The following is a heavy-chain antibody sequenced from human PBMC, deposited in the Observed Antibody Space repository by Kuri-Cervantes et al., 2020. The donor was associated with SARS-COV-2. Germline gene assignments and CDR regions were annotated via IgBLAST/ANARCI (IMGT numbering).Heavy chain of an antibody. J-gene: IGHJ4*02. D-gene: IGHD2-8*02. CDR3: AKEHPSSISGDTERGREPPKGGTGFDY. CDR1: GFTFSSYA. Sequence: GESLKISCKGSGFTFSSYAMSWVRQAPGKGLEWVSAISGSGGSTYYADSVKGRFTISRDNSKNTLYLQMNSLRAEDTAVYYCAKEHPSSISGDTERGREPPKGGTGFDYWGQGTLVTVSS. V-gene: IGHV3-23*01. CDR2: ISGSGGST.